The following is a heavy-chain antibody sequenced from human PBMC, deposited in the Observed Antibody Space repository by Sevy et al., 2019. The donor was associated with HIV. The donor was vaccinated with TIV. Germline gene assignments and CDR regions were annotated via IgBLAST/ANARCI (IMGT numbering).Heavy chain of an antibody. J-gene: IGHJ4*02. Sequence: GGSLRLSCAASGFTFDDYAMHWVRQAPGKGVEWVSGINWNSGNIGYAHSVKGRFTISRDNAKNSLYLQMNSLRAEDTALYYCAKDMRKSGYSYGYDYWGQGTLVTVSS. CDR3: AKDMRKSGYSYGYDY. CDR2: INWNSGNI. CDR1: GFTFDDYA. V-gene: IGHV3-9*01. D-gene: IGHD5-18*01.